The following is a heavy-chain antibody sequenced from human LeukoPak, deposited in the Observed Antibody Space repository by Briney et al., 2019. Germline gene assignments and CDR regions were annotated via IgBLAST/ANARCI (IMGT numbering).Heavy chain of an antibody. CDR3: ARDRTMIDGMDV. J-gene: IGHJ6*02. D-gene: IGHD3-22*01. CDR1: GFTFSSYA. V-gene: IGHV3-30*04. Sequence: PGGSLRLSCAASGFTFSSYAMHWVRQAPGKGLEWVAVISYDGSNKYYADSVKGRFTISRDNSKNTLYLQMNSLRAEDTAVYYCARDRTMIDGMDVWGQGTTVTVSS. CDR2: ISYDGSNK.